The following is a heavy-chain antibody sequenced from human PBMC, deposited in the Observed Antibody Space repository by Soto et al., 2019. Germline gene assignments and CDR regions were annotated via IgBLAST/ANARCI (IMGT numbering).Heavy chain of an antibody. J-gene: IGHJ4*02. V-gene: IGHV4-59*01. CDR3: ARDLSGDYRFDY. CDR1: GGSISSYY. Sequence: PSETLSLTCTVSGGSISSYYWSWIRQPPGKGLEWIGYIYYSGSTNYNPSLKSRVTISVDTSKNQFSLKLSSVTAADTAVYYCARDLSGDYRFDYWGQGTRVTVSS. CDR2: IYYSGST. D-gene: IGHD4-17*01.